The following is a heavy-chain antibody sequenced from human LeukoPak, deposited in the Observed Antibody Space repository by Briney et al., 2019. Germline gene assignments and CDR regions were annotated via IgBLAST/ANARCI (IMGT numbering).Heavy chain of an antibody. CDR2: IYYSGST. V-gene: IGHV4-31*03. CDR3: ARAAPAATLDY. Sequence: PSETLSLTCTVSGGSISSGGYYWSWIRQHPGKGLEWIGYIYYSGSTYYNPSLKSRVTISVDTSKIQFSLKLSSVTAADTAVYYCARAAPAATLDYWGQGTLVTVSS. J-gene: IGHJ4*02. CDR1: GGSISSGGYY. D-gene: IGHD2-15*01.